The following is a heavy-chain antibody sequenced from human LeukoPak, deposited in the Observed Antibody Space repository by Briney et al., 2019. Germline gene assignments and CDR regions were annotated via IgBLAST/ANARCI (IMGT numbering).Heavy chain of an antibody. CDR1: GYTFTGYY. V-gene: IGHV1-2*02. D-gene: IGHD3-3*01. CDR3: ARASLLWSGYVRQYNWFDP. CDR2: INPNSGGT. J-gene: IGHJ5*02. Sequence: ASVKVSCKASGYTFTGYYMHWVRQAPGQGLEWMGWINPNSGGTNYAQKFQGRVTMTRDTSISTAYVELSRLRSDDTAVYYCARASLLWSGYVRQYNWFDPWGQGTLVTVSS.